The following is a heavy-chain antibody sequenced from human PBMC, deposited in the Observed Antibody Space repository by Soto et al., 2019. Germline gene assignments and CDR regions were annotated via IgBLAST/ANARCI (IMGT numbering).Heavy chain of an antibody. J-gene: IGHJ4*02. CDR3: ARGEVPYGDYVGGFFDY. D-gene: IGHD4-17*01. CDR2: ISSSSSYI. V-gene: IGHV3-21*01. Sequence: VQLVESGGGVVQPGRSLRLSCAASGFTFSSYGMHWVRQAPGKGLEWVSSISSSSSYIYYADSVKGRFTISRDNAKNSLYRKMNSLRAEDTAVYYCARGEVPYGDYVGGFFDYWGQGTLVAVSS. CDR1: GFTFSSYG.